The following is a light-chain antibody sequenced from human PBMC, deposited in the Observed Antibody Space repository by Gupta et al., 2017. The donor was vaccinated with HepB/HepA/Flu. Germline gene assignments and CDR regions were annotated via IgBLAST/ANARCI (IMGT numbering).Light chain of an antibody. J-gene: IGLJ2*01. V-gene: IGLV1-40*01. CDR1: SSNIGVGYD. Sequence: QSVLTQPPSLSGAPGQRVTISCTGSSSNIGVGYDVHWYQQLPATAPNLLLFTKNSRLAGVPDPFSGSKSGTSTALAITGLQADEEAAYYYQSLETSLSGSVVFGGGTRLTVL. CDR2: TKN. CDR3: QSLETSLSGSVV.